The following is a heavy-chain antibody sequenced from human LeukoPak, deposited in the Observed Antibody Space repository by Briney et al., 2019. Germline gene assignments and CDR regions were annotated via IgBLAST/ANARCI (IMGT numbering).Heavy chain of an antibody. CDR2: MYYSGST. Sequence: AETLSLTCTVSGGSISSSYWSWIRQPPGKGLEWIGYMYYSGSTKYNPSLKSRVTISVDPSQNQFSLNLGSVTAADTAVYYCARARYYDILTSPPPKWFHPWGQGTLVSVSS. V-gene: IGHV4-59*01. D-gene: IGHD3-9*01. CDR1: GGSISSSY. J-gene: IGHJ5*02. CDR3: ARARYYDILTSPPPKWFHP.